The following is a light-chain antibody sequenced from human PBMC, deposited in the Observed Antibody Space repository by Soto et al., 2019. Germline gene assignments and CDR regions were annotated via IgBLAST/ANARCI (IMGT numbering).Light chain of an antibody. CDR3: QVWDSSTSSYV. J-gene: IGLJ1*01. Sequence: SYELTQPLSVSVALGQTARITCGGNNIGSKNVHWYQQKPGQAPVLVMYRDSNRPSGIPERFSGSNSGNTATLTISRAQAGDEADYYCQVWDSSTSSYVFGTRTKVTVL. V-gene: IGLV3-9*01. CDR1: NIGSKN. CDR2: RDS.